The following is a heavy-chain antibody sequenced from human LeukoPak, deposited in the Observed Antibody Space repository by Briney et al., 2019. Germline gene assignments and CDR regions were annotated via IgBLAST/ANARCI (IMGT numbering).Heavy chain of an antibody. D-gene: IGHD5-18*01. J-gene: IGHJ6*03. CDR3: ARDGLHTAMDNYYYYYYMDV. Sequence: ASVKVSCKASGYTFTSYGISWVRQAPGQGLEWMGWISAYNGITNYAQKLQGRVTMTTDTSTSTAYMELRSLRSDDTAVYYCARDGLHTAMDNYYYYYYMDVWGKGTTVTVSS. CDR2: ISAYNGIT. CDR1: GYTFTSYG. V-gene: IGHV1-18*01.